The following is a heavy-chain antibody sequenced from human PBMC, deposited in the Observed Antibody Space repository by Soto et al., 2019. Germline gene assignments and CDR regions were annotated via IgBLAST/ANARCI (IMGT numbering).Heavy chain of an antibody. CDR1: GYTFTGYY. J-gene: IGHJ4*02. D-gene: IGHD3-16*02. V-gene: IGHV1-2*02. Sequence: QVQLVQSGAEVKKPEASVKVSCKASGYTFTGYYMHWVRQAPGQGLEWMGWINPNSGGTNYAQKLQGRVTMTRDTSISTAYMKLSRLRSDDTAEYYCARGSGNDYVWGSYRLDYWGQGTLVTVSS. CDR2: INPNSGGT. CDR3: ARGSGNDYVWGSYRLDY.